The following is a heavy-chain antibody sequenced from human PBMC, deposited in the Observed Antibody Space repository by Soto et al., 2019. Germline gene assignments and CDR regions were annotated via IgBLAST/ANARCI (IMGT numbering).Heavy chain of an antibody. CDR3: AREHPRYSSGWYWFDP. V-gene: IGHV4-61*01. CDR1: GGSVSSGSYY. Sequence: KTSETLSLTCTVSGGSVSSGSYYWSWIRQPPGRGLEWIGYIYYSGSTNYNPSLKSRVTISVDTSKNQFSLKLSSVTAADTAVYYCAREHPRYSSGWYWFDPWGQGTLVTVSS. J-gene: IGHJ5*02. CDR2: IYYSGST. D-gene: IGHD6-19*01.